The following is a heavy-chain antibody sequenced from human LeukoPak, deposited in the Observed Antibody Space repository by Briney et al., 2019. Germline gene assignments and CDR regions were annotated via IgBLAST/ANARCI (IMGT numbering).Heavy chain of an antibody. CDR3: TKDPHAVVTPRLY. V-gene: IGHV3-23*02. CDR2: ISASGGDT. Sequence: PGGSLRLSCVASGFTFSSYAMIWVRQAPGKGLEWVSSISASGGDTYYVDSVMGRFTISRDNSKNTLYLQMNSLRAEDTAIYYCTKDPHAVVTPRLYWGQGILVTVSS. J-gene: IGHJ4*02. D-gene: IGHD2-21*02. CDR1: GFTFSSYA.